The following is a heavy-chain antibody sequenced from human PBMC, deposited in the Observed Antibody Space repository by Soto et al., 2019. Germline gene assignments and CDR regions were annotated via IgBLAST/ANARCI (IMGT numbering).Heavy chain of an antibody. D-gene: IGHD3-10*01. J-gene: IGHJ5*02. Sequence: QVQLVQSGAEVKKPGSSVKVSCKASGGTFSSYTISWVRQAPGQGLEWMGRIIPILGIANYAQKFQGRVTITADKSTSTAYMELSSLRSEDTAVYYCARGDYGSGSYLFDPWGQGTLVTVSS. CDR3: ARGDYGSGSYLFDP. CDR2: IIPILGIA. CDR1: GGTFSSYT. V-gene: IGHV1-69*02.